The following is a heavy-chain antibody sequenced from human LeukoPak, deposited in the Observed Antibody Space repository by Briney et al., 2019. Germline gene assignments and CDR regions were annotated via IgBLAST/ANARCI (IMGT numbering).Heavy chain of an antibody. CDR2: IYYSRST. Sequence: SETLSLTCTVSGGSISSYYWSWIRQPPGKGLEWIGNIYYSRSTNYNPSLKSRVTISVDTSKNQFSLTLSSVTAADTAVYYCARDTTPVYWGQGTLVTVSS. CDR1: GGSISSYY. D-gene: IGHD1-26*01. CDR3: ARDTTPVY. J-gene: IGHJ4*02. V-gene: IGHV4-59*01.